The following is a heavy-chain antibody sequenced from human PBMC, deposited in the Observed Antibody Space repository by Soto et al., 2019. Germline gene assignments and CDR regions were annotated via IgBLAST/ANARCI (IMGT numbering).Heavy chain of an antibody. CDR1: GFTFSSYA. CDR2: TSSSGGST. V-gene: IGHV3-23*01. J-gene: IGHJ4*02. D-gene: IGHD3-10*01. CDR3: AKDGGYGSGSYYSDD. Sequence: EVQLLESGGGLVQPGGSLRLSCAASGFTFSSYAMSWVRRAPGKGLEWVSTTSSSGGSTYYADSVKGRFTISRDNSKNTFYLQMNSLRAEDMAVYYCAKDGGYGSGSYYSDDWGQGTLVTVSS.